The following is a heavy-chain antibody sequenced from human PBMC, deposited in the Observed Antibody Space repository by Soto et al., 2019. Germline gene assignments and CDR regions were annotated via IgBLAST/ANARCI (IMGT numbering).Heavy chain of an antibody. V-gene: IGHV3-21*01. CDR2: ISSSSSYI. CDR3: ASEYDLLTGFQVAP. Sequence: EVQLVESGGGLVKPGGSLRLSCAASGFTFSNYNMNWVRQAPGKGLEWVSSISSSSSYIYYADSVKGRFTISRHNTKNSLYLQTNSLRAEDTAIYFCASEYDLLTGFQVAPRGQGTLVTVS. CDR1: GFTFSNYN. D-gene: IGHD3-9*01. J-gene: IGHJ5*02.